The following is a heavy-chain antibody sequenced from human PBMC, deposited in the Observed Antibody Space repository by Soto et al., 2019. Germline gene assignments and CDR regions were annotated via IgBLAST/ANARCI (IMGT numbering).Heavy chain of an antibody. CDR2: IYSGGST. D-gene: IGHD2-15*01. V-gene: IGHV3-53*01. Sequence: GSLRLSCASSGFTVSSNYMSWVRQAPGKGLEWVSVIYSGGSTYYADSVKGRFTISRDNSKNTLYLQMNSLRAEDTAVYYCARDLVAATYYYYGMDVWGQGTTVTV. J-gene: IGHJ6*02. CDR3: ARDLVAATYYYYGMDV. CDR1: GFTVSSNY.